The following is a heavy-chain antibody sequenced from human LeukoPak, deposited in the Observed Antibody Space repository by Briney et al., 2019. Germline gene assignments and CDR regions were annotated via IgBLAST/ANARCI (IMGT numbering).Heavy chain of an antibody. J-gene: IGHJ4*02. CDR1: RFTFSNYN. D-gene: IGHD3-16*01. Sequence: PGGSLRLSCAASRFTFSNYNMNWVRQAPGEGLEWASSISSSLYYISYADPVKGRFTISRDNAKNSLYLQMNSLRAEDTAVYYCARDYFWEQYYFDYWGQGTLVTVSS. CDR2: ISSSLYYI. CDR3: ARDYFWEQYYFDY. V-gene: IGHV3-21*01.